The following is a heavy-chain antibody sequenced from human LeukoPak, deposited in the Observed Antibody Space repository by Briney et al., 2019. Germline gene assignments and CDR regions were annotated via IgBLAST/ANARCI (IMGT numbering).Heavy chain of an antibody. D-gene: IGHD6-19*01. Sequence: PGGSLRLSCAASGFTFNTYAMSWVRQAPGKGLEWVSAISGNGDGPYYADSVKGRFTISRDNSKNTLYLEMNSLRPEDMAVYYCAKDGRGSNGWYDWYFDLWGRGTPVTVSS. J-gene: IGHJ2*01. V-gene: IGHV3-23*01. CDR3: AKDGRGSNGWYDWYFDL. CDR2: ISGNGDGP. CDR1: GFTFNTYA.